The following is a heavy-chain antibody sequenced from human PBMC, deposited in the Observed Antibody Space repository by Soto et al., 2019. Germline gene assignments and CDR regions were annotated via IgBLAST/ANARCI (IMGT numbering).Heavy chain of an antibody. CDR1: GYTFTVYL. CDR3: ARARSIAAAGPYYYYGMDV. Sequence: TSVNVYRKTAGYTFTVYLISRRRKAPGQGLEWMGWISAYNGNTNYAQKLQGRVTMTTDTSTSTAYMELRSLRSDDTAVYYCARARSIAAAGPYYYYGMDVWGQGTTVTVSS. J-gene: IGHJ6*02. D-gene: IGHD6-13*01. V-gene: IGHV1-18*01. CDR2: ISAYNGNT.